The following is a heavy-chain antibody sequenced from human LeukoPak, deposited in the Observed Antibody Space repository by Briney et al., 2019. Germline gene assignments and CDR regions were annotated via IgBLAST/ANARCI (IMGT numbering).Heavy chain of an antibody. CDR1: GYSFTSYW. CDR3: ARLFYDSGGNGGYFDY. D-gene: IGHD3-22*01. Sequence: GESLKISCKGSGYSFTSYWIGWVRQMPGKGLEWMGIIYPGDSDTRYSPSFQGQVTISADKSISTAYLQWSSLKASDTAMYYCARLFYDSGGNGGYFDYWGQGTLVTVSS. V-gene: IGHV5-51*01. J-gene: IGHJ4*02. CDR2: IYPGDSDT.